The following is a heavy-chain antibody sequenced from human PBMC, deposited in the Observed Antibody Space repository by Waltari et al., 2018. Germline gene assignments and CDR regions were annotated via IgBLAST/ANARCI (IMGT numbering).Heavy chain of an antibody. CDR1: GGTISSRSYY. CDR3: ARDDPQEGGNFDY. CDR2: IYYSGST. J-gene: IGHJ4*02. D-gene: IGHD2-15*01. Sequence: QLQLQESGPGLVKPSETLSLPCTVAGGTISSRSYYWGWIRQPPGKGLEWIGSIYYSGSTYYNPSLKSRVTISVDTSKNQFSLKLSSVTAADTAVYYCARDDPQEGGNFDYWGQGTLVTVSS. V-gene: IGHV4-39*07.